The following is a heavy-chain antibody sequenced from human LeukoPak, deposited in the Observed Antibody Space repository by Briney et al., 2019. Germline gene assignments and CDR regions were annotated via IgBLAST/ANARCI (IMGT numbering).Heavy chain of an antibody. CDR3: ARDSELYYDFWSGYPSPGYFDY. CDR1: GYTFTGYY. J-gene: IGHJ4*02. CDR2: INPNSGGT. D-gene: IGHD3-3*01. Sequence: ASLKVSCKASGYTFTGYYMHWVRQAPGQGLEWMGWINPNSGGTNYAQKFQGRVTMTRDTSISTAYMELSRLRSDDTAVYYCARDSELYYDFWSGYPSPGYFDYWGQGTLVTVSS. V-gene: IGHV1-2*02.